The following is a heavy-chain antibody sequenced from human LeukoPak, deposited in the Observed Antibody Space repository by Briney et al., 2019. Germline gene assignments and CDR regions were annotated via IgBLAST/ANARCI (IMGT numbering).Heavy chain of an antibody. CDR2: TDPKRGAT. CDR1: GYTFTDYN. CDR3: ARVGLTRGEAFDI. J-gene: IGHJ3*02. D-gene: IGHD3-16*01. V-gene: IGHV1-2*02. Sequence: ASVKVSCKASGYTFTDYNIHWVRQAPGQGLEWMGWTDPKRGATKYAQKFEGRVTMTRDTSITTVYMELSGLRFDDTAMYSCARVGLTRGEAFDIWGQGTMVTVSS.